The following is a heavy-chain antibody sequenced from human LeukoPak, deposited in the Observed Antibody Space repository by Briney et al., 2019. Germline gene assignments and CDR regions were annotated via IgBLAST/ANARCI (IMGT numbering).Heavy chain of an antibody. CDR2: IIPSGGGT. D-gene: IGHD3-16*01. CDR1: GYIFTNFG. V-gene: IGHV1-46*01. J-gene: IGHJ4*02. Sequence: ASVKVSCKASGYIFTNFGISWVRQAPGQGLEWMGRIIPSGGGTTYAQKFQGRVTMTRDMSTNIVYMELSSLRSEDTALYYCARDSYGSDYWGQGTLVTVSS. CDR3: ARDSYGSDY.